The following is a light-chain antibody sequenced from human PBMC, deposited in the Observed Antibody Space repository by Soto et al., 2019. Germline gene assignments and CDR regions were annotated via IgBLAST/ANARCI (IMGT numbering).Light chain of an antibody. CDR1: QSVSSN. CDR3: QQDNNWPLT. J-gene: IGKJ4*01. Sequence: EVVMTQAPATLSVSPVQRATLSYRASQSVSSNLAWYQQKPGQDPRLLIYCASTRATGIPARFSGSGSGTEFTLTISSLQSEDFAVYYCQQDNNWPLTFGGGTKVDIK. CDR2: CAS. V-gene: IGKV3-15*01.